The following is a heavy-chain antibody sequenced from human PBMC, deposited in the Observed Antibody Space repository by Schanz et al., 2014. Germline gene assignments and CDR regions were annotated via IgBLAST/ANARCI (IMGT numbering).Heavy chain of an antibody. V-gene: IGHV3-30*04. CDR1: GFSFSTYA. Sequence: QVQLVESGGGVVQPGRSLRLSCAASGFSFSTYAMHWVRQAPGKGLEWVAVISYGGSDKYYTDSVKGHFTISRDDSKNTLYLQMNSLRAEDTAIYYWARYGRKYSSGTLDYFDNWGQGTLVTVSS. CDR3: ARYGRKYSSGTLDYFDN. J-gene: IGHJ4*02. D-gene: IGHD6-25*01. CDR2: ISYGGSDK.